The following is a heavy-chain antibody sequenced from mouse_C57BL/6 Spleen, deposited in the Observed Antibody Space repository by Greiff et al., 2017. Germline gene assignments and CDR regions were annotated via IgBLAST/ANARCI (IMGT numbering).Heavy chain of an antibody. Sequence: EVQLVESGGGLVKPGGSLKLSCAASGFTFSDYGMHWVRQAPEQGLEWVAYISSGSSTIYYADPVKGRFTISRDTAKNTLFLQMTSLRSEDTAMYYCARHRGYAMDYWGQGTSVTVSS. V-gene: IGHV5-17*01. J-gene: IGHJ4*01. CDR3: ARHRGYAMDY. CDR1: GFTFSDYG. CDR2: ISSGSSTI.